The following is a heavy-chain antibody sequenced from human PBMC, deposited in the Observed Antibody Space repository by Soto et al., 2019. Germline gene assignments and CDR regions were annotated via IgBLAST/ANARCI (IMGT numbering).Heavy chain of an antibody. Sequence: QVQLVQSGAEVKKPGSSVKVSCKASGGTFSSYAISWVRQAPGQGREWMGGIIPIFGTADYAQKFQGRVTITADESTSTAYMELSSLRSEDTAVYYCASHSGSSPEGRYYYGMDVWGQGTTVTVSS. CDR2: IIPIFGTA. J-gene: IGHJ6*02. D-gene: IGHD1-26*01. CDR1: GGTFSSYA. CDR3: ASHSGSSPEGRYYYGMDV. V-gene: IGHV1-69*12.